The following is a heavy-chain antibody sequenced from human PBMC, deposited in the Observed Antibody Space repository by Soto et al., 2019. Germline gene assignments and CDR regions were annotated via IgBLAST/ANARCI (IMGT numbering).Heavy chain of an antibody. CDR1: GYTFTSYD. Sequence: ASVKVSCKASGYTFTSYDINWVRQATGQGLEWMGWMNPNSGNTGYAQKFQGRVTVTRNTPISTAYMELSSLRSEDTAVYYCARVGSYDFWSGPRYYYYYGMDVWGQGTTVTVSS. CDR2: MNPNSGNT. CDR3: ARVGSYDFWSGPRYYYYYGMDV. J-gene: IGHJ6*02. D-gene: IGHD3-3*01. V-gene: IGHV1-8*01.